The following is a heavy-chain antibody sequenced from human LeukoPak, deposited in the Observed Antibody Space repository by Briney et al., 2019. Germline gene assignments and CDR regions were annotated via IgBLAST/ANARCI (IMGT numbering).Heavy chain of an antibody. CDR3: ARYDFWSGYAYDY. D-gene: IGHD3-3*01. CDR1: GGSISSYY. V-gene: IGHV4-59*05. Sequence: SETLSLTCTVSGGSISSYYWSWIRQPPGKGLEWIGSIYYSGSTYYNPSLKSRVTISVDTSKNQFSLKLSSMTAADTAVYYCARYDFWSGYAYDYWGQGTLVTVSS. J-gene: IGHJ4*02. CDR2: IYYSGST.